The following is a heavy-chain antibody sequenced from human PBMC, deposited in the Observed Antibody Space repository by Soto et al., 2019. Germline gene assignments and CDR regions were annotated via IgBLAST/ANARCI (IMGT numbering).Heavy chain of an antibody. V-gene: IGHV3-30-3*01. Sequence: QVQLVESGGGVVQPGSSLRLSCAASGFSFKNYAFHWVRQAPGKGLEWVALISHNDEPKIFYADSVQGRFTISRDNFKNTVSLQMNSLRDEDTAVYHCARGVRAETYYNAVDYGGQGTQVTVSS. CDR1: GFSFKNYA. J-gene: IGHJ4*01. CDR2: ISHNDEPKI. D-gene: IGHD3-10*01. CDR3: ARGVRAETYYNAVDY.